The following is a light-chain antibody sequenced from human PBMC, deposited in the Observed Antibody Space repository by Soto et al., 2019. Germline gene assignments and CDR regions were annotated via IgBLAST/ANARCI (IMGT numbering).Light chain of an antibody. Sequence: QSVLTQPASVSGSPGQSITISCTGSGSDIGAYNYVSWYQQHPGKAPKLLIHGVTRRPSGVSSRFSASKSAYTASLTISGLQDEEEANSSCSSFNTSYFYVFGPGTKVTV. V-gene: IGLV2-14*01. J-gene: IGLJ1*01. CDR3: SSFNTSYFYV. CDR1: GSDIGAYNY. CDR2: GVT.